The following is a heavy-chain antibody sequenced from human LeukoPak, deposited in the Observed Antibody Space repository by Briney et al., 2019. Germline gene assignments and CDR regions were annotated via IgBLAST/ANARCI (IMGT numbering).Heavy chain of an antibody. Sequence: ASVKVSCKASGDSFTSYYMHWVRQAPGQGLEGMGMINPSGGRTSYAQKFQGRVTMTRDMSTSTVYMELSSLRSEDTAVYYCARDLPDYYGSGSYYNPNWFDPWGQGTLVTVSS. CDR2: INPSGGRT. CDR1: GDSFTSYY. D-gene: IGHD3-10*01. V-gene: IGHV1-46*01. CDR3: ARDLPDYYGSGSYYNPNWFDP. J-gene: IGHJ5*02.